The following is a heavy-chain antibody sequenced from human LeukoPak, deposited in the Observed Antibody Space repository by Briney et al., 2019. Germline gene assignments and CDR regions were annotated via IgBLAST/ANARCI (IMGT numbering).Heavy chain of an antibody. J-gene: IGHJ4*02. Sequence: PGGSLRLSCAASGFTFSLYAMHWVRKAPGKGLEWLAHISHDGSNTYYAHSVKGRFAISRDNSKNLLYLQMNSLRADDTAVYYCARAIRTSGTFDYWGQGTLLSVSS. D-gene: IGHD2-2*01. V-gene: IGHV3-30*09. CDR2: ISHDGSNT. CDR1: GFTFSLYA. CDR3: ARAIRTSGTFDY.